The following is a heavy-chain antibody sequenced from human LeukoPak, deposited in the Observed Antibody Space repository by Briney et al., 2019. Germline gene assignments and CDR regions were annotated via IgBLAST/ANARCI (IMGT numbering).Heavy chain of an antibody. J-gene: IGHJ4*02. Sequence: PSETLSLTCTVSGGSISSAGYYWNWIRQHPGKGLEWIGHIHGSGETNYNPSLKSRVTMSPDTSRNQFSLKVNSVTAADTAVYYCARDTYYSGSGTYFEDYFDSWGQGILVTVSS. V-gene: IGHV4-61*08. CDR2: IHGSGET. CDR1: GGSISSAGYY. CDR3: ARDTYYSGSGTYFEDYFDS. D-gene: IGHD3-10*01.